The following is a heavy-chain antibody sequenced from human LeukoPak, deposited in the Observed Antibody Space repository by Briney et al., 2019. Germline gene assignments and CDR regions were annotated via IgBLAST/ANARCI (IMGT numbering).Heavy chain of an antibody. CDR1: GFIFGSYP. CDR3: ARDSSHYLGSSDY. Sequence: GGSLRLSCVVSGFIFGSYPMSWVRQAPGKGLEWVSVISETGGVTHYADSMKGRFTISRDNIKNTLNLQMNGLRAEDTAIYYCARDSSHYLGSSDYWGRGTLVTVSS. D-gene: IGHD6-6*01. V-gene: IGHV3-23*01. CDR2: ISETGGVT. J-gene: IGHJ4*02.